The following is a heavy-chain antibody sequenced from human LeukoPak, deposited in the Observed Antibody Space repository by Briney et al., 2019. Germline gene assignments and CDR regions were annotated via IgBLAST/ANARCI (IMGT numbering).Heavy chain of an antibody. J-gene: IGHJ3*01. Sequence: GGSLRLSCAASGFTFNTYATNWVRQAPGKGLEWVSALSGSGGTTYYADAVKGRFTISRDNSKYTVYLQMNSLRAEDTAVYYCAKAGYYGSGSGVFAFDVWGQGTLVTVSS. CDR3: AKAGYYGSGSGVFAFDV. CDR1: GFTFNTYA. D-gene: IGHD3-10*01. CDR2: LSGSGGTT. V-gene: IGHV3-23*01.